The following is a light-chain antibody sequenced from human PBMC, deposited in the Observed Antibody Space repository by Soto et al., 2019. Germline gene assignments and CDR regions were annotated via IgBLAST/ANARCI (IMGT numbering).Light chain of an antibody. Sequence: QSALTQPASVSGSPGQSITISCTGTSSDVGAYIYVSWYQQHPGKAPKLMIYDVSNRPSGVSNRFSGSKSGNTASLTMSGLQAEDEADYYCSSYTSSSTLVFGGGTKLTVL. CDR2: DVS. CDR1: SSDVGAYIY. J-gene: IGLJ2*01. V-gene: IGLV2-14*01. CDR3: SSYTSSSTLV.